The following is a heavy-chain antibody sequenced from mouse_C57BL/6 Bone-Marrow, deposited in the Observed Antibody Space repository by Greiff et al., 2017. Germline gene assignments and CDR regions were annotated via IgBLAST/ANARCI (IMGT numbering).Heavy chain of an antibody. CDR3: ARPYYSNYWYFDV. CDR2: LYPGSGST. CDR1: GYTFTRYW. J-gene: IGHJ1*03. Sequence: QVQLQQPGAELVKPGASVKMSCKASGYTFTRYWLTWVKQRPGQGLEWIGDLYPGSGSTNYNEKFKGKATLTVDASSSTAYMQLSSLTSEDSAVYYCARPYYSNYWYFDVWGTGTTVTVSS. D-gene: IGHD2-5*01. V-gene: IGHV1-55*01.